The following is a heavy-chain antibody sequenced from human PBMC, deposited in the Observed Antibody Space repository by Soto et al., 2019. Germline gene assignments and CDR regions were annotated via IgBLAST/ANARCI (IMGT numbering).Heavy chain of an antibody. CDR1: GFTFSSYG. CDR3: AKDHFIVATIRDYYYYGMDV. J-gene: IGHJ6*04. CDR2: ISYDGSNK. Sequence: GGSLRLSCAASGFTFSSYGMHWVRQAPGKGLEWVAVISYDGSNKYYADSVKGRFTISRDNSKNTLYLQMNSLRAEDTAVYYCAKDHFIVATIRDYYYYGMDVWGKGTTVTVSS. V-gene: IGHV3-30*18. D-gene: IGHD5-12*01.